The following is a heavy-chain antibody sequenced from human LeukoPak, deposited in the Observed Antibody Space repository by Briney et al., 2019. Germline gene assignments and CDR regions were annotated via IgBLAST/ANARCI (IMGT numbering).Heavy chain of an antibody. J-gene: IGHJ4*02. CDR2: MYSRGSS. CDR1: GFTVGNNY. Sequence: GGSLRLSCTVFGFTVGNNYMSWVRQAPRKGLEWVALMYSRGSSHYADSVRGRFTISRDSSKNTVYLQMNSLTAEDTAVYYCARGQIVGVQGDFWGQGTLVTVSS. D-gene: IGHD1-26*01. V-gene: IGHV3-66*02. CDR3: ARGQIVGVQGDF.